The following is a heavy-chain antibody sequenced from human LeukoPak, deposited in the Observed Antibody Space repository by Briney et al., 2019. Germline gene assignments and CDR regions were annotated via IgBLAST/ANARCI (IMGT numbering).Heavy chain of an antibody. J-gene: IGHJ4*02. Sequence: TTGGSLRLSCAASGFTFSSYSMNWVRQAPGKGLEWVSSISSSSSYIYYADSVKGRFTISRDNAKNSLYLQMNSLRAEDTAVYYCARDASRHRYCSGGSCLRALDYRGQGTLVTVSS. V-gene: IGHV3-21*01. CDR1: GFTFSSYS. CDR2: ISSSSSYI. CDR3: ARDASRHRYCSGGSCLRALDY. D-gene: IGHD2-15*01.